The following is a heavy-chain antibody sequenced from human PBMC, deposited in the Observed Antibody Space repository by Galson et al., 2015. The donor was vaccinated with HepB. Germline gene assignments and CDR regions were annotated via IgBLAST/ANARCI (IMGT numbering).Heavy chain of an antibody. Sequence: SLRLSCAASGFTFSSYGMHWVRQAPGKGLEWVAVIWYDGSNKYYADAVKGRFTISRDNSKNTLYLQMNSLRAEDTAVYYCAREGVVPAAQDYYYYYMDVWGKGTTVTVSS. J-gene: IGHJ6*03. CDR1: GFTFSSYG. CDR3: AREGVVPAAQDYYYYYMDV. CDR2: IWYDGSNK. V-gene: IGHV3-33*01. D-gene: IGHD2-2*01.